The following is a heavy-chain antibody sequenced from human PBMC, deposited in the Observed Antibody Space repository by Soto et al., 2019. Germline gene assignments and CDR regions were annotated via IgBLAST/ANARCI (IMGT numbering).Heavy chain of an antibody. CDR3: ARGWYYYDSRGYPFDF. Sequence: SVKVSCKASGGTFSSYAISWVRQAPGQGLEWMGGIIPIFGTANYAQKFQGRVSITADDSTSTAYMELSSLRSEDTAVYYCARGWYYYDSRGYPFDFWGQGALVTVSS. V-gene: IGHV1-69*13. J-gene: IGHJ4*02. CDR1: GGTFSSYA. D-gene: IGHD3-22*01. CDR2: IIPIFGTA.